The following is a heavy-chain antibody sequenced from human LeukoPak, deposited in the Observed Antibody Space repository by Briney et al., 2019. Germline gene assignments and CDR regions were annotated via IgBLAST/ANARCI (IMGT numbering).Heavy chain of an antibody. CDR3: ARHSGYCSGGSCSNWFVP. J-gene: IGHJ5*02. V-gene: IGHV5-51*01. CDR1: RLSFTSYW. CDR2: IYPGDSDT. Sequence: RESLKICCKGSRLSFTSYWICCMRQVPAKSLECMGFIYPGDSDTRYSSSYQAPVTVSAHKSITTAYLAACSLRAPPSAMYYCARHSGYCSGGSCSNWFVPWGQGTLVTVSS. D-gene: IGHD2-15*01.